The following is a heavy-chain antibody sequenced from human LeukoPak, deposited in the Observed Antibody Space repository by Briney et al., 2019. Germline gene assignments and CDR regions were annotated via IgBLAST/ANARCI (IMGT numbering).Heavy chain of an antibody. V-gene: IGHV4-39*07. D-gene: IGHD3-10*01. CDR2: ISYSGSN. CDR1: GASISSTSYY. CDR3: ARGLRGSLDY. J-gene: IGHJ4*02. Sequence: SETLSLTCTVSGASISSTSYYWGWIRQSPGKGLEWIGSISYSGSNYYNPSLKSRVTISVDTSKNQFSLKLSSVTAADTAVYYCARGLRGSLDYWGQGTLVTVSS.